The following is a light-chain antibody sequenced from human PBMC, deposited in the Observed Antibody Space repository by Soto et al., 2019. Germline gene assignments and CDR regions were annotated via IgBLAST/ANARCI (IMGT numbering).Light chain of an antibody. CDR3: SSYTSDNRDDV. Sequence: QSVLTQPASVSGSPGQSITISCTGSSSDVGAYTSVSWYQQHPGKAPKLMIYEVSNRPSGVSRRFSGSKSGNTASLTISGLQAEDEAHYYCSSYTSDNRDDVFGTGTKVTVL. J-gene: IGLJ1*01. CDR2: EVS. V-gene: IGLV2-14*01. CDR1: SSDVGAYTS.